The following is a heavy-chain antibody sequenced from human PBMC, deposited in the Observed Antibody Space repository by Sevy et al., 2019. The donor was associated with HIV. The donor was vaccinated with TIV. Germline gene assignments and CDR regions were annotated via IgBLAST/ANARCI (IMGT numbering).Heavy chain of an antibody. CDR3: ARLRDDSSGFHLDY. Sequence: GSLRLSCAASGFTFRRYWMIWVRQTPGKGLEWVANIKQDGSEKYYVDSVKGRFTISRDNAKNSLYLQMNSLRAEDTAVYYCARLRDDSSGFHLDYWGQGALVTVSS. CDR2: IKQDGSEK. CDR1: GFTFRRYW. D-gene: IGHD3-22*01. V-gene: IGHV3-7*01. J-gene: IGHJ4*02.